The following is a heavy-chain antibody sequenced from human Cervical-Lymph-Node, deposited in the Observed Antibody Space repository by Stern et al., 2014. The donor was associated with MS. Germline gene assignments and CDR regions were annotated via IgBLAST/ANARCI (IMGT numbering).Heavy chain of an antibody. V-gene: IGHV4-59*08. CDR3: ASCDGYSFAS. D-gene: IGHD4-17*01. CDR2: VHYTGST. CDR1: GASITTNH. J-gene: IGHJ4*02. Sequence: QLQLQESGPGLVKPSETLSLTCVVSGASITTNHWSWIRQSPGKGLEWIGNVHYTGSTTYNPALQSRVTTAIDPPTKQFPLSLTSVTAADTAVYFCASCDGYSFASWGQGTLVTVSS.